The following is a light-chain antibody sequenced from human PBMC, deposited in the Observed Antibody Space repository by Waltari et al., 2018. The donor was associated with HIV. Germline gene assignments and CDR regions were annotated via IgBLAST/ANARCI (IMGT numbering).Light chain of an antibody. CDR3: SSWDTRLNGWV. CDR2: RGN. Sequence: QAGLTQPPSVSKALKQTATLTCTGDKNNVGFQGAAWLKHHRGLPPKLLSYRGNNRPSGVPDRFSSSTSGNTVSLNITGLQADDEADYFCSSWDTRLNGWVFGGGTHLTVL. CDR1: KNNVGFQG. J-gene: IGLJ3*02. V-gene: IGLV10-54*04.